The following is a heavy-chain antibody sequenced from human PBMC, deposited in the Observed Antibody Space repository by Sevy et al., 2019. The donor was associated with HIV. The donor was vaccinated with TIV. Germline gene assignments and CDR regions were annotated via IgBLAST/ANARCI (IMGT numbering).Heavy chain of an antibody. J-gene: IGHJ6*02. D-gene: IGHD1-26*01. CDR3: ANAYSGSYSHSYLYALDV. V-gene: IGHV3-30*18. CDR1: GFSFSYYG. CDR2: ISHDGINE. Sequence: GGSLRLSCIGSGFSFSYYGIHWVRQAPGKGLDWVALISHDGINEYYVDSVKGRFTISRDNSKNTVYLEMNSLRNEDMAIYFCANAYSGSYSHSYLYALDVWGQGTTVTVSS.